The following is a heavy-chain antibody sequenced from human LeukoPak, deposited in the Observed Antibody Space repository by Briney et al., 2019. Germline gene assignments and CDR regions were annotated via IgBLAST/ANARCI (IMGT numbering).Heavy chain of an antibody. V-gene: IGHV3-30*18. Sequence: PGGPLRLSCAASGFTFSSYRMHWLREAPGKGLEWVAVISYDGSNNYYADSVKGRFTISRDNSKNTLYLQMNSLRAEDTDVYYCAKDRSGYCSGGSCYSPYDYWGQGTLVTVSS. CDR2: ISYDGSNN. D-gene: IGHD2-15*01. CDR1: GFTFSSYR. J-gene: IGHJ4*02. CDR3: AKDRSGYCSGGSCYSPYDY.